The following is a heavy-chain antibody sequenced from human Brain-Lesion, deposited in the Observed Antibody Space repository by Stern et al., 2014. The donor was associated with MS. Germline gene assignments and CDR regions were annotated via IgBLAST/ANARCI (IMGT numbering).Heavy chain of an antibody. Sequence: QVQLVQSGPGLVKPSQTLSLSCTVSGGSISSGGYYWSWIRQPAGKGLEWIGRIFNSGSTSYTPSLKSRVPISIDTSKNRFSRRLNSRTAADTAVYYCARGRVVPGFQYYATDVWGQGTTVIVSS. CDR3: ARGRVVPGFQYYATDV. CDR2: IFNSGST. CDR1: GGSISSGGYY. D-gene: IGHD2-2*01. J-gene: IGHJ6*02. V-gene: IGHV4-61*02.